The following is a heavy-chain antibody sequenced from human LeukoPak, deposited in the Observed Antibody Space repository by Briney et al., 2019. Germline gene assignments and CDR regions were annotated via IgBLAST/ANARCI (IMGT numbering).Heavy chain of an antibody. Sequence: PGGSLRLSCAASGFTFSSYAMTWVRQAPGQGLEWVSLTSGSGDNTFYGDSVQGRFTVSRDNSKNTLFLQMSSLRAEDTAVYYCAKVGPGTASNIVVVGVAVFDYWGQGTLVTVSS. J-gene: IGHJ4*02. CDR3: AKVGPGTASNIVVVGVAVFDY. CDR2: TSGSGDNT. CDR1: GFTFSSYA. V-gene: IGHV3-23*01. D-gene: IGHD2-15*01.